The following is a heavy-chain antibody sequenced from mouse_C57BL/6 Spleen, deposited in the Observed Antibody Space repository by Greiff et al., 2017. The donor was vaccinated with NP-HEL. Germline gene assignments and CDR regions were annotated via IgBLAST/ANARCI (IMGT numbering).Heavy chain of an antibody. D-gene: IGHD2-10*01. J-gene: IGHJ1*03. V-gene: IGHV1-81*01. Sequence: QVQLQQSGAELARPGASVKLSCKASGYTFTSYGISWVKQRTGQGLEWIGEIYPRSGNTSYNEKFKGKATLTADKSSSTAYMELRSLTSEDSAVYFCVSLLSSFYWYFDVWGTGTTVTVSS. CDR3: VSLLSSFYWYFDV. CDR1: GYTFTSYG. CDR2: IYPRSGNT.